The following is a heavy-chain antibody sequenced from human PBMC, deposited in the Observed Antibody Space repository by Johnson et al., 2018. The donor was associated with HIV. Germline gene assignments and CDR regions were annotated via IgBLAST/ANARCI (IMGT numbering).Heavy chain of an antibody. CDR2: IWYDGSNK. D-gene: IGHD3-3*01. V-gene: IGHV3-33*06. CDR1: GFTFSSYG. CDR3: AKDLRITIFGVVPPHDAFDI. J-gene: IGHJ3*02. Sequence: QVQLVESGGGVVQPGRSLRLSCAASGFTFSSYGMHWVRQAPGKGLEWVAVIWYDGSNKYYADSVQGRFPISRDNSKNTLYLQMNSLRAEDTAVYYCAKDLRITIFGVVPPHDAFDIWGQGTMVTVSS.